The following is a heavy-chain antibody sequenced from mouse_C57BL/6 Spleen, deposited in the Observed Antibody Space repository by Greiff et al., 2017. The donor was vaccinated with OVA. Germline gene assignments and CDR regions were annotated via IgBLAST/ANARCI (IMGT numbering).Heavy chain of an antibody. D-gene: IGHD1-1*01. V-gene: IGHV14-1*01. CDR2: IDPEDGDT. CDR3: TTPYYYGSSPFAY. J-gene: IGHJ3*01. CDR1: GFNIKDYY. Sequence: EVQLQQSGAELVRPGASVKLSCTASGFNIKDYYMHWVKQRPEQGLEWIGRIDPEDGDTEYAPKFQGKATMTADTSSNTAYLQLSSLTSEDTAVYYCTTPYYYGSSPFAYWGQGTLVTVSA.